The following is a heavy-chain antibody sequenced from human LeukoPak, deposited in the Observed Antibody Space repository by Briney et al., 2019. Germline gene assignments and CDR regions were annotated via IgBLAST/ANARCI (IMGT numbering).Heavy chain of an antibody. Sequence: ASVKVSCKASGYTFTGYYMHWVRQAPGQGLEWMGWINPNSGGTNYAQKFQGRVTMTRDTSISTAYMELSRLRSDDTAVYYCARGRQDSSGYYYASAMGKVRIYYFDYWGQGTLVNVSS. CDR3: ARGRQDSSGYYYASAMGKVRIYYFDY. V-gene: IGHV1-2*02. J-gene: IGHJ4*02. CDR1: GYTFTGYY. CDR2: INPNSGGT. D-gene: IGHD3-22*01.